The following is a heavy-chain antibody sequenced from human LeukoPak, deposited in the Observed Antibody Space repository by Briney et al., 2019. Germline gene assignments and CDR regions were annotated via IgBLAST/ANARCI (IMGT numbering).Heavy chain of an antibody. Sequence: GSLRLSCAASGFTFSSYAMRWVRQAPGKGLEWVSAISGSGGSTYYADSVKGRFTISRDNSKNTLYLQMNSLRAEDTAVYYCAKDLKDCSSTSCQYYFDYWGQGTLVTVSS. D-gene: IGHD2-2*01. J-gene: IGHJ4*02. V-gene: IGHV3-23*01. CDR3: AKDLKDCSSTSCQYYFDY. CDR2: ISGSGGST. CDR1: GFTFSSYA.